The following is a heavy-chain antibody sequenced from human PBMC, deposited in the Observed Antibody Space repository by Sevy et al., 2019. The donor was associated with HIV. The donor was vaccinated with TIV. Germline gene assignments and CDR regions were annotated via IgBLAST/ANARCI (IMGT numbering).Heavy chain of an antibody. CDR1: GFSFNGYA. CDR3: VREGRNYEYVWGTYHSGF. Sequence: GGSLRLSCAASGFSFNGYAMHWVRQAPDKGLEWLAVISYDGSVKDYTESVKGRFTISRDNTKNTLFLQLNSLRPEDTAVYYCVREGRNYEYVWGTYHSGFRAQGTLVTVSS. D-gene: IGHD3-16*02. CDR2: ISYDGSVK. V-gene: IGHV3-30*04. J-gene: IGHJ4*02.